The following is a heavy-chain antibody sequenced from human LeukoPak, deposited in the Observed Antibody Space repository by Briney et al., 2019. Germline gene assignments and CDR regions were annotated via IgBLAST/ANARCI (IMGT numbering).Heavy chain of an antibody. CDR1: GGSFSGYY. J-gene: IGHJ4*02. CDR2: MNHSGST. D-gene: IGHD3-22*01. CDR3: ASSTYYYDSSGYPYYFDY. Sequence: SETLSLTCAVYGGSFSGYYWSLIRQPPGKGLEWIGEMNHSGSTNYNPSLKSRVTISVDTSKNQFSLKLSSVTAADTAVYYCASSTYYYDSSGYPYYFDYWGQGTLVTVSS. V-gene: IGHV4-34*01.